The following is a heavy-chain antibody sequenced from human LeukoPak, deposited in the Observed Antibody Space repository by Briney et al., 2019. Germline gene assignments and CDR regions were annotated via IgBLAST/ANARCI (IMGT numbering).Heavy chain of an antibody. CDR3: ARHSTGYSSSWPTSTPDY. J-gene: IGHJ4*02. V-gene: IGHV5-51*01. CDR1: GYSSTSYW. D-gene: IGHD6-13*01. CDR2: IYPGDSDT. Sequence: GESLKISCKGSGYSSTSYWIGWVRQMRGKGLEWMGIIYPGDSDTRYSPSFQGQVTISADKSISTAYLQWSSLKASDTAMYYCARHSTGYSSSWPTSTPDYWGQGTLVTVSS.